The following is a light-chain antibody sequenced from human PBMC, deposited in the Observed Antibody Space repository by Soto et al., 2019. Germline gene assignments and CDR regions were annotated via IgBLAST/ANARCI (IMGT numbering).Light chain of an antibody. CDR3: LLYYGGAYV. J-gene: IGLJ1*01. Sequence: QAVVTKEPSLTVSPGGTVTLTCASSTGAVTSGYYPNWFQQKPGQAPRPLIYSTSNKHSWTPARFSGSLLGGKAALTLSGVQPEDEAEYYCLLYYGGAYVFGTGTKLTVL. CDR1: TGAVTSGYY. V-gene: IGLV7-43*01. CDR2: STS.